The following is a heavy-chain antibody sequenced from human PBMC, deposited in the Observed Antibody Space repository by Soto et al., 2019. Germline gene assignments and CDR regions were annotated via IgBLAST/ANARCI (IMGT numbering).Heavy chain of an antibody. J-gene: IGHJ3*02. Sequence: QVQLQQWGAGLLKPSETLSLTCAVYGGSFSGYYWSWIRQPPGKGLEWIGEINHSGSTNYTPSLKRRVNISVDTSKNQFSLKLSSVTAADTAVYYCARVFARITIFGVAIPGGAFDIWGQGTMVTVSS. D-gene: IGHD3-3*01. CDR1: GGSFSGYY. CDR3: ARVFARITIFGVAIPGGAFDI. V-gene: IGHV4-34*01. CDR2: INHSGST.